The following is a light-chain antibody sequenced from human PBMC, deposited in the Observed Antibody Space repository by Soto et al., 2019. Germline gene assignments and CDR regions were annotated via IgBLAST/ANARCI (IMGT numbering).Light chain of an antibody. Sequence: EVVMTQSPAILSVSPGERATLSCRASQSVGINVAWYQQKPGQAPRLLIYGASTRATVSPDRIRASGSATEFPLTISSRLTYDFAVYYCQKYNDWPRIFGQGTK. J-gene: IGKJ1*01. CDR3: QKYNDWPRI. CDR1: QSVGIN. CDR2: GAS. V-gene: IGKV3-15*01.